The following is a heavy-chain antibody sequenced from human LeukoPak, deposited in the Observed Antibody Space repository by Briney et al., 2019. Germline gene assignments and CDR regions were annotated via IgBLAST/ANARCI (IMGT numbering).Heavy chain of an antibody. CDR1: GFTFDDYA. J-gene: IGHJ4*02. D-gene: IGHD4-17*01. CDR2: ISWNSGSI. V-gene: IGHV3-9*01. Sequence: PGGSLRLSCAASGFTFDDYAMHWVWHAPGKGLEWVSGISWNSGSIGYADSVKGRFTISRDNAKNSLYLQMDSLGAEDTAVYYCARDGATVISGFTLWGQGTLVTVSS. CDR3: ARDGATVISGFTL.